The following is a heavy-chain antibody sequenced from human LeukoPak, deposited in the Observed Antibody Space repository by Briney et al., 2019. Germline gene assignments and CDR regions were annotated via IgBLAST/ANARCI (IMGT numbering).Heavy chain of an antibody. CDR1: GGSISSGSYY. Sequence: SETLSLTCTVSGGSISSGSYYWSWIRQPAGKGLEWIGRIYTSGSTNYNPSLKSRVTISVDRSKNQFSLKLSSVTAADTAVYYCARSIYDSSGLSFDYWGQGTLVTVSS. CDR3: ARSIYDSSGLSFDY. J-gene: IGHJ4*02. V-gene: IGHV4-61*02. CDR2: IYTSGST. D-gene: IGHD3-22*01.